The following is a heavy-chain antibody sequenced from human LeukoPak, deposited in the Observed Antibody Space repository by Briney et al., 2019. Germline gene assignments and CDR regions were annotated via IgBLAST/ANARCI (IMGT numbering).Heavy chain of an antibody. Sequence: PGGSLRLSCAASGFTFSSYGMHWVRQALGKGLEWVAVISYDGSNKYYADSVKGRFTISRDNSKNTLYLQMNSLRAEDTAVYYCAKDGRVGWQWLVRVLHYWGQGTLVTVSS. J-gene: IGHJ4*02. CDR2: ISYDGSNK. CDR3: AKDGRVGWQWLVRVLHY. D-gene: IGHD6-19*01. CDR1: GFTFSSYG. V-gene: IGHV3-30*18.